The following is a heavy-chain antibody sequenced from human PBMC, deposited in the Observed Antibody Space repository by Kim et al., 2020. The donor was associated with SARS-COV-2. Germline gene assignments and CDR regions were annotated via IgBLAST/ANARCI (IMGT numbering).Heavy chain of an antibody. CDR1: GGSISSGGYY. J-gene: IGHJ4*02. V-gene: IGHV4-31*03. CDR2: IYYSGST. D-gene: IGHD2-15*01. CDR3: ASSVAATQQGFDY. Sequence: SETLSLTCTVSGGSISSGGYYWSWIRQHPGKGLEWIGYIYYSGSTYYNPSLKSRVTISVDTSKNQFSLKLSSVTAADTAVYYCASSVAATQQGFDYWGQGTLVTVSS.